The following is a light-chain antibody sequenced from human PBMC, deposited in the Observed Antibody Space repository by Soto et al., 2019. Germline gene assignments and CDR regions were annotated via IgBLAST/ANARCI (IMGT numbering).Light chain of an antibody. J-gene: IGKJ4*01. CDR3: QQYHHWPVT. V-gene: IGKV3-15*01. CDR2: GAS. CDR1: QSVTIN. Sequence: ILLTQSPDTLSVSPGERVTLSCRASQSVTINLAWYPHTPGQSPRLLISGASSGATGLPSRFSGSGSGTDFTLTINSLQSEDAAVYYCQQYHHWPVTFGGGTKVEIK.